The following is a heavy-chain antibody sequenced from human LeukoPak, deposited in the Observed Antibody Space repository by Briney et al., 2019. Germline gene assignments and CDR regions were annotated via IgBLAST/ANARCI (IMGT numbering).Heavy chain of an antibody. J-gene: IGHJ4*02. Sequence: ASVKVSCKASGGTFSSYAISWVRQAPGQGLEWMGRIIPILGIANYAQKFQGRVTMTTDTSTSTAYMELRSLRSDDTAVYYCARGGPGWDSSSWYNYWGQGTLVTVSS. CDR3: ARGGPGWDSSSWYNY. CDR1: GGTFSSYA. D-gene: IGHD6-13*01. CDR2: IIPILGIA. V-gene: IGHV1-69*04.